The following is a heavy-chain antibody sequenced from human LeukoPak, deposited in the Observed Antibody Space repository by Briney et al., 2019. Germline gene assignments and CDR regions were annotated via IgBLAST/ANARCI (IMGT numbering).Heavy chain of an antibody. V-gene: IGHV4-34*01. CDR1: GGSFSGYY. Sequence: SETLSLPCAVYGGSFSGYYWSWIRQPPGKGLEWIGEIDHSGSTNYNPSLKSRVTISVDTSKNQFSLKLSSVTAADTAVYYCAGGRPYYFDYWGQGTLVTVSS. CDR2: IDHSGST. CDR3: AGGRPYYFDY. J-gene: IGHJ4*02.